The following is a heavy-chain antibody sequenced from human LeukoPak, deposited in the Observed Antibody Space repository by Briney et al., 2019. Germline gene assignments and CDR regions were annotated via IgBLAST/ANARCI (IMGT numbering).Heavy chain of an antibody. J-gene: IGHJ5*02. CDR3: AKDLGYSYSRSGIDP. D-gene: IGHD5-18*01. V-gene: IGHV3-30*04. CDR1: GFTFSSYA. CDR2: ISYDGSNK. Sequence: SGGSLRLSCAASGFTFSSYAMHWVRQAPGKGLEWVAVISYDGSNKYYADSVKGRFTISRDNSKNTLYLQMNSLRAEDTAVYYCAKDLGYSYSRSGIDPWGQGTLVTVSS.